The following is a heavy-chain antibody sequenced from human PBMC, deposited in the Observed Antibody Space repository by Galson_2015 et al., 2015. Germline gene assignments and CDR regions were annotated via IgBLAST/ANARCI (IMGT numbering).Heavy chain of an antibody. CDR1: GFTFSSFA. CDR3: AKDGMDV. Sequence: SLRLSCAASGFTFSSFAMNWVRQAPGRGLEWVSAISHGGGSTYYADSVKGRFTISRDNSKNTLYLQMSSLRADDTAVYYCAKDGMDVWGQGTTVTVSS. J-gene: IGHJ6*02. V-gene: IGHV3-23*01. CDR2: ISHGGGST.